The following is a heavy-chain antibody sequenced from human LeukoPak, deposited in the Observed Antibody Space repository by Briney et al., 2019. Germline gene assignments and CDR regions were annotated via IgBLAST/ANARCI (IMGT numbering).Heavy chain of an antibody. D-gene: IGHD3-10*01. J-gene: IGHJ4*02. V-gene: IGHV1-18*01. Sequence: ASVKVSCKASVYTFSNYGITWVRQAPGQGLEWMGWISGYNGNTNYAQKLQGRVTVTTDTSTSTAYMELRSLRSDDTALYYCARDRAHGTDYFDYWGQGTLVTVSS. CDR1: VYTFSNYG. CDR3: ARDRAHGTDYFDY. CDR2: ISGYNGNT.